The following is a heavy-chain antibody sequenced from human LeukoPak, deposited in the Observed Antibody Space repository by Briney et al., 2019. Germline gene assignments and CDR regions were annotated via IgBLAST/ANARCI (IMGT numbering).Heavy chain of an antibody. J-gene: IGHJ3*01. V-gene: IGHV4-39*01. CDR3: ARNEDDFGAS. D-gene: IGHD3-3*01. CDR2: IYYSGST. Sequence: PSETLSLTCTVSGGSISSGGYYWGWIRQPPGKGLEWIGSIYYSGSTYYNPSLKSRVTISVDTSKNQFSLKLSSVTAADTAVYYCARNEDDFGASWGQGTMVTVSS. CDR1: GGSISSGGYY.